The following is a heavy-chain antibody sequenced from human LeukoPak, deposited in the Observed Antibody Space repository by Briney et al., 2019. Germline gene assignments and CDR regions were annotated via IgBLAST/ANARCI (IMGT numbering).Heavy chain of an antibody. CDR2: ISSSSSYI. D-gene: IGHD2-21*02. Sequence: PGGSLRLSCAASGFTFSSYSMNWVRQAPGKGLEWVSSISSSSSYIYYADSVKGRFTISRDNAKNSLYLQMNSLRAEDTAVYYCARDRSSLTGVTTYSDYWGQGTLVTVSS. J-gene: IGHJ4*02. CDR1: GFTFSSYS. CDR3: ARDRSSLTGVTTYSDY. V-gene: IGHV3-21*01.